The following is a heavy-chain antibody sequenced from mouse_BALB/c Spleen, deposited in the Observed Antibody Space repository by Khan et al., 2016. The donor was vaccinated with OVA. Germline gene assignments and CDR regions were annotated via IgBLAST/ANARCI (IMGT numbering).Heavy chain of an antibody. CDR3: ARANYNGSGLYAMDY. D-gene: IGHD1-1*01. V-gene: IGHV1S41*01. Sequence: DLVKPGASVKLSCKASGYTFTSYWINWIKQRPGQGLEWIGRIAPGSGSDYYNDMFKGKATLTIDTSSSTAYIQVRSLSSEDSAVYFCARANYNGSGLYAMDYGGQGTSVTVSS. CDR1: GYTFTSYW. J-gene: IGHJ4*01. CDR2: IAPGSGSD.